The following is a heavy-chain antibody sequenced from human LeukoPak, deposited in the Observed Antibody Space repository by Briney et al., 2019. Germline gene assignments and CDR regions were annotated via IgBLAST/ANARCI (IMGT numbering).Heavy chain of an antibody. CDR1: GFTFSNYA. D-gene: IGHD4-17*01. V-gene: IGHV3-23*01. CDR2: IDGSGDNT. CDR3: AKHDYGVFKDFDY. Sequence: GGSLRLSCAASGFTFSNYAMSWVRQAPGKGLEWVSAIDGSGDNTDHADSVKGRFSISRDNSRNTLYLQMNSLRAEDTAVYHCAKHDYGVFKDFDYWGQGTLVTVSS. J-gene: IGHJ4*02.